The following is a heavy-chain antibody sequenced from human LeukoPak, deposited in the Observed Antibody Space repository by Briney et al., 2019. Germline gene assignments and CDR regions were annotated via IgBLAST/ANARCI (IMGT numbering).Heavy chain of an antibody. CDR2: ISWNSGSI. CDR3: AKGYYYGSGSYAFDP. J-gene: IGHJ5*02. D-gene: IGHD3-10*01. Sequence: PGGSLRLSCAASGFTFDDYAMHWVRQAPGKGLEWVSGISWNSGSIGYADSVKGRFTISRDNAKNSLYLQMNSLRAEDTALYYCAKGYYYGSGSYAFDPWGQGTLVTVSS. CDR1: GFTFDDYA. V-gene: IGHV3-9*01.